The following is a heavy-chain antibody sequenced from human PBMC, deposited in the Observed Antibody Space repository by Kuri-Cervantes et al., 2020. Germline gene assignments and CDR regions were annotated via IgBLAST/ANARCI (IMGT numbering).Heavy chain of an antibody. J-gene: IGHJ6*02. D-gene: IGHD3-9*01. V-gene: IGHV3-53*05. Sequence: GGSLRLSCAASGFTVSSNYMSRVRQAPGKGLEWVSVIYSCGSTYYADSVKGRFTISRDNSKNTLYLQMNSLRAEDTAVYYCATGDDILTGYQPYYYYYGMDVWGQGTTVTVSS. CDR2: IYSCGST. CDR3: ATGDDILTGYQPYYYYYGMDV. CDR1: GFTVSSNY.